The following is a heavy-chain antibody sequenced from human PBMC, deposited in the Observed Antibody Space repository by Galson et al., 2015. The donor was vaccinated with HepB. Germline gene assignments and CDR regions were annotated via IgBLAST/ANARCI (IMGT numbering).Heavy chain of an antibody. D-gene: IGHD6-13*01. CDR2: INAGNGNT. J-gene: IGHJ3*02. CDR3: ARGAEAAAAILDAFDI. Sequence: SVKVSCKASGYTFTSYAMHWVRQAPGQRLEWMGWINAGNGNTKYSQKFQGRVTITRDTSASTAYMELSSLRSEDTAVYYCARGAEAAAAILDAFDIWGQGTMVTVSS. V-gene: IGHV1-3*01. CDR1: GYTFTSYA.